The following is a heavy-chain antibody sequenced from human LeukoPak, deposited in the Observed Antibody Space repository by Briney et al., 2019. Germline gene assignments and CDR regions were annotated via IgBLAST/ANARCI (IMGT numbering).Heavy chain of an antibody. CDR1: GFTLSNDW. Sequence: GGSLRPSCAGSGFTLSNDWMHWVRQGPGKGLAWVARIYSDGSRTTYAESVKGRFTISGDNAKNTLYLQMNSLRADDTAVYYCTRSGRGGAFDIWGQGTMVTVSS. V-gene: IGHV3-74*03. CDR3: TRSGRGGAFDI. D-gene: IGHD1-26*01. CDR2: IYSDGSRT. J-gene: IGHJ3*02.